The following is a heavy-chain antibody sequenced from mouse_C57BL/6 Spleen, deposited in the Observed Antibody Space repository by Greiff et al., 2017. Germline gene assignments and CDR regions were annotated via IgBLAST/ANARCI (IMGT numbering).Heavy chain of an antibody. CDR3: ARFITTVVATRDYWYFDV. Sequence: VQVVESGAELVKPGASVKISCKASGYAFSSYWMNWVKQRPGKGLEWIGQIYPGDGDTNYNGKFKGKATLTADKSSSTAYMQLSSLTSEDSAVYFCARFITTVVATRDYWYFDVWGTGTTVTVSS. V-gene: IGHV1-80*01. D-gene: IGHD1-1*01. CDR1: GYAFSSYW. J-gene: IGHJ1*03. CDR2: IYPGDGDT.